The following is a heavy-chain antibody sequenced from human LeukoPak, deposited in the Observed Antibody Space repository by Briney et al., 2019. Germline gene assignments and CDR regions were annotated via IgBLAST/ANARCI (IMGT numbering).Heavy chain of an antibody. Sequence: ASVKVSCKASGYTFISYAMHWVRQAPGQRLEWMGWINAGNGNTKYSQEFQGRVTITRDTSASTAYMELSSLRSEDTAVYYCARVLQNYYDSSGYYYYYYMDVWGKGTTVTISS. D-gene: IGHD3-22*01. J-gene: IGHJ6*03. CDR3: ARVLQNYYDSSGYYYYYYMDV. CDR2: INAGNGNT. V-gene: IGHV1-3*03. CDR1: GYTFISYA.